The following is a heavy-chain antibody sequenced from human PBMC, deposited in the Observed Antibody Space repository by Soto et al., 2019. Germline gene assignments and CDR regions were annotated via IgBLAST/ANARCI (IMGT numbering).Heavy chain of an antibody. CDR3: ARLPGVRGVFDGFNV. CDR2: IYPGDSDT. CDR1: GYSFAGYW. D-gene: IGHD3-10*01. J-gene: IGHJ3*01. Sequence: PXDSLTISCKGSGYSFAGYWIGLVRQMPGKGLDWMGVIYPGDSDTRYSPSFHGQVTISADKSISTAYLQWSSLKASDTAMYFCARLPGVRGVFDGFNVWGQGTMVTVSS. V-gene: IGHV5-51*01.